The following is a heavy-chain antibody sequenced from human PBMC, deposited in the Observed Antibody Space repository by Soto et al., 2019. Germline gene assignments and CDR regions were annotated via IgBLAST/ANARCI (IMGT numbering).Heavy chain of an antibody. Sequence: QVQLVESGGGVVQPGRSLRLSCAASGFTFSSYGMHWVRQAPGKGLEWVAVIWYDGSNKYYTDSVKGRFTISRDNSKNTLYLQMNSLRAEDTAVYYCARDQSTCSGGSCYSGFDYWGQGTLVTVSS. CDR3: ARDQSTCSGGSCYSGFDY. J-gene: IGHJ4*02. CDR1: GFTFSSYG. V-gene: IGHV3-33*01. CDR2: IWYDGSNK. D-gene: IGHD2-15*01.